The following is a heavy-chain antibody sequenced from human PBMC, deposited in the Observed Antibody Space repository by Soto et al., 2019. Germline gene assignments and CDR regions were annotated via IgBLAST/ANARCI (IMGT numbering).Heavy chain of an antibody. J-gene: IGHJ1*01. CDR1: GYTFTCHA. CDR3: ARAPPGYSSGWYAPTTGF. D-gene: IGHD6-19*01. V-gene: IGHV1-3*01. CDR2: INAGNGNT. Sequence: DSVKVSCKASGYTFTCHAMHSVRQAPGQRLEWMGWINAGNGNTKYSQKFQGRVTITRDTSASTAYMELSSLRSEDTAVYYCARAPPGYSSGWYAPTTGFWGQGSLVTVSS.